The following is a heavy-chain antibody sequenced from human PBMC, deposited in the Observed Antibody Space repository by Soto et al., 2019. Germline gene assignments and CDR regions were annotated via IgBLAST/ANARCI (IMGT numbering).Heavy chain of an antibody. Sequence: SETLSLTCTVSGCSFSSFYWSWIRQPPGKGLEWIGYVYYSGTTNYNPSLKSRVSISVDTSKNQFSLKLTSVTAADTAVYYCATYDSGGKFDFWGQGTLVTVS. V-gene: IGHV4-59*01. D-gene: IGHD3-22*01. CDR2: VYYSGTT. CDR3: ATYDSGGKFDF. J-gene: IGHJ4*02. CDR1: GCSFSSFY.